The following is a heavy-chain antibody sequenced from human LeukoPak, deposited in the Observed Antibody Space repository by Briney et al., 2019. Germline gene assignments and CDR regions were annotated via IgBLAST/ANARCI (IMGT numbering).Heavy chain of an antibody. CDR1: GFTFSSYS. V-gene: IGHV3-21*01. CDR3: ARGEVAFGGVKGY. D-gene: IGHD3-16*01. Sequence: GGSLRLPCAASGFTFSSYSMNWVRQAPGKGLEWVSSISSSSSYIYYADSVKGRFTISRDNAKNSLHLQMNSLRAEDTAVYYCARGEVAFGGVKGYWGQGTLVTVSS. CDR2: ISSSSSYI. J-gene: IGHJ4*02.